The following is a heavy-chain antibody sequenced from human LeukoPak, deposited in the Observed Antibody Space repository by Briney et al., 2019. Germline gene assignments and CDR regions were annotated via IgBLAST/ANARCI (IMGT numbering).Heavy chain of an antibody. CDR1: GFTFSSYA. CDR2: ISGSGGST. CDR3: AKINCSGGSCPVDY. D-gene: IGHD2-15*01. V-gene: IGHV3-23*01. Sequence: GGSLRLSCAASGFTFSSYAMSWVRQAPGKGLEWVSAISGSGGSTYYADSVKGRFTISRDNSKNTLYLQMNSLRAEDTAVYYCAKINCSGGSCPVDYWGQGTLVTVSS. J-gene: IGHJ4*02.